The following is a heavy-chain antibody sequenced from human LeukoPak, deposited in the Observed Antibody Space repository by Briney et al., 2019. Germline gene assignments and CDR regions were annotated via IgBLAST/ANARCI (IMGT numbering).Heavy chain of an antibody. D-gene: IGHD2-2*01. V-gene: IGHV4-30-4*08. CDR1: GGSISSGGYY. J-gene: IGHJ4*02. CDR2: IYYSGST. Sequence: SETLSLTCTVSGGSISSGGYYWSWIRQPPGKGLEWIGYIYYSGSTYYNPSLKSRVTISVDTSKNQFSLKLSSVTAADTAVYYCARALGYCSSTSCPRGGFDYWGQGTLVTVSS. CDR3: ARALGYCSSTSCPRGGFDY.